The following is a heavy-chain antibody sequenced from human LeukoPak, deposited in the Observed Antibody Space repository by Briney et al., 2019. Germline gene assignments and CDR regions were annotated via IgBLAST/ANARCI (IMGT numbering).Heavy chain of an antibody. CDR3: ARVSLRSRMGNSFDP. V-gene: IGHV3-48*02. CDR1: GTTFSDYN. CDR2: ISSSSTII. Sequence: GGSLRLSCVSGGTTFSDYNMNGGRQAPGKGLEWVSYISSSSTIIYYAGSVKGRFTISRDNAKSSLYLQMNSLRDVDTAVYYCARVSLRSRMGNSFDPWGQGTLVTVSS. D-gene: IGHD1-14*01. J-gene: IGHJ5*02.